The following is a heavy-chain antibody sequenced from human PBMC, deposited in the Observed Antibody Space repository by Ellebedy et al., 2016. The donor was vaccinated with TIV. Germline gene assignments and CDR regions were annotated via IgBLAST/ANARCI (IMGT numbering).Heavy chain of an antibody. CDR3: ARSGGWYTPYDY. CDR1: GGSISGYY. D-gene: IGHD6-19*01. V-gene: IGHV4-59*01. J-gene: IGHJ4*02. CDR2: IYSSGSG. Sequence: MPSETLSLTCTVSGGSISGYYWSWIRQPPGKGLEWIGYIYSSGSGEYNPSLKSRVTMSVDTSKSQFSLRLSSVTAADTAVYYCARSGGWYTPYDYWGQGTLVTVSS.